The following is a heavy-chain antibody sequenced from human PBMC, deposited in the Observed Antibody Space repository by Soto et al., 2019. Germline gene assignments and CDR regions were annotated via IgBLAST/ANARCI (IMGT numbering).Heavy chain of an antibody. D-gene: IGHD5-18*01. CDR1: GGSISSGGYY. CDR2: IYYSGST. V-gene: IGHV4-31*03. Sequence: QVQLQESGPGLVKPSQTLSLTCTVSGGSISSGGYYWSWIRQHPGKGLEWIGYIYYSGSTYYNPSIKSRVTISVDTSKNQFSLKLSSVTAADTAVYYCARQAIQLWLGNWFDPWGQGTLVTVSS. J-gene: IGHJ5*02. CDR3: ARQAIQLWLGNWFDP.